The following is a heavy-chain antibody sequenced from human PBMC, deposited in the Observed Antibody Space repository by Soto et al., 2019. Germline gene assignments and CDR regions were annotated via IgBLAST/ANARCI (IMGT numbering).Heavy chain of an antibody. CDR2: ISSSSSTI. Sequence: EVQLVESGGGLVQPGGSLRLSCAASGFTFSSYSMNWVRQAPGKGLEWVSYISSSSSTIYYADSVKGRFTISRDNAKNSLYLQMNSLRAEDTAVYYCARELDMVRGVITINSQGYWGQGTLVTVSS. CDR3: ARELDMVRGVITINSQGY. D-gene: IGHD3-10*01. V-gene: IGHV3-48*01. CDR1: GFTFSSYS. J-gene: IGHJ4*02.